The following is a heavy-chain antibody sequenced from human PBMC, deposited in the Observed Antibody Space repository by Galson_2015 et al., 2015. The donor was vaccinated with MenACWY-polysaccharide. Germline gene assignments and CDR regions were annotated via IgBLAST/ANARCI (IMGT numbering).Heavy chain of an antibody. Sequence: SLRLSCAASGFTFRNYGMYWVRQAPGKGLEWVTVISYDGSDKYYADSVRGRFTISRDNFKNTLYLQMNSLRAEDTAVYYCAAWRRTYYFDYWGQGTLVTVSS. CDR1: GFTFRNYG. CDR2: ISYDGSDK. V-gene: IGHV3-30*03. J-gene: IGHJ4*02. D-gene: IGHD1-1*01. CDR3: AAWRRTYYFDY.